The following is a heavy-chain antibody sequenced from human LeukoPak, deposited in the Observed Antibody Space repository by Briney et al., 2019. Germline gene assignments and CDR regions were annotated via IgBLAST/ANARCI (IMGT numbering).Heavy chain of an antibody. CDR1: GFTFSSSG. CDR3: AKVFPPLRLYGMDV. J-gene: IGHJ6*02. D-gene: IGHD4-17*01. CDR2: ISYDGSNK. Sequence: GGSLRLSCAASGFTFSSSGMHWVRQAPGKGLEWVADISYDGSNKYYADSVKGRFTISRDNSKNTLYLQINSLRAEDTAVYYCAKVFPPLRLYGMDVWGQGTTVTVSS. V-gene: IGHV3-30*18.